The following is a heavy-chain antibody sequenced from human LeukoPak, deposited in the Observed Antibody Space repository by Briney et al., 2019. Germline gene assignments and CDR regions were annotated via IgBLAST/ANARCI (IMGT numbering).Heavy chain of an antibody. CDR1: GLIFSSYW. V-gene: IGHV3-74*01. CDR2: INTDGSST. D-gene: IGHD1-7*01. J-gene: IGHJ6*03. Sequence: GGSLRLSCAASGLIFSSYWMHWVRHAPGKGLAWVSRINTDGSSTSYADSVKGRFTISRDNAKNTLYLQMNSLRAEDTAVYYCARDREKLELRGYYYYYYMDVWGKGTTVTVSS. CDR3: ARDREKLELRGYYYYYYMDV.